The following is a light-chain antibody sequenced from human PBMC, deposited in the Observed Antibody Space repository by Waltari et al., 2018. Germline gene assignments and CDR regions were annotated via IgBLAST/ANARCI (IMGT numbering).Light chain of an antibody. Sequence: EIVLTPSPGTVSLSPGERATLSCRASQNVDNYVAWSQQRPGPPPKLPLYDAPNRATGVPARFSGSGSGTDFTLTISGLEPEDFAVYYCQQRSSLLPVTFGGGTKVEIK. CDR1: QNVDNY. CDR2: DAP. CDR3: QQRSSLLPVT. V-gene: IGKV3-11*01. J-gene: IGKJ4*01.